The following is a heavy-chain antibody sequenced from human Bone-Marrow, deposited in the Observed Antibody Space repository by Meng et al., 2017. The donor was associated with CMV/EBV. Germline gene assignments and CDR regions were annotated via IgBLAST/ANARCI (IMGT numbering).Heavy chain of an antibody. D-gene: IGHD6-19*01. CDR2: IRYDGSNK. J-gene: IGHJ3*02. CDR3: AKYLQWLGAFDI. CDR1: GFTFSSYG. V-gene: IGHV3-30*02. Sequence: GESLKISCAASGFTFSSYGMHWVRQAPGKGLEWVAFIRYDGSNKYYADSVKGRFTISRDNSKNTLYLQMNSLRAEDTAVYYCAKYLQWLGAFDIWGQGTMVTVSS.